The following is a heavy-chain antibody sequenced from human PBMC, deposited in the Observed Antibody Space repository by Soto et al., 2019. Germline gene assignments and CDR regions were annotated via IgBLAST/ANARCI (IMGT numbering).Heavy chain of an antibody. CDR3: ARQMYGDNVFDY. V-gene: IGHV4-59*08. D-gene: IGHD4-17*01. Sequence: PSETLSLTCTVSASSINSYYWSWIRQPPGKGLEWIGYILYSGSTNYNPSLKSRVTISVDTSKNQFSLKLSSVTAADTAVYYCARQMYGDNVFDYWGQGTLVTVSS. J-gene: IGHJ4*02. CDR1: ASSINSYY. CDR2: ILYSGST.